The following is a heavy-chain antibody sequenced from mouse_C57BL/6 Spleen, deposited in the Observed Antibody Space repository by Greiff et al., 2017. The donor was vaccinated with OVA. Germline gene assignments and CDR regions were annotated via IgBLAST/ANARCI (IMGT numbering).Heavy chain of an antibody. Sequence: VQLQQSGAELARPGASVKMSCKASGYTFTSYTMHWVKQRPGQGLEWIGYINPSSGYTKYNQKFKDKATLTADKSSSTAYMQLSSLTSEDSAVYYWARSGGNYYWYFDVWGTGTTVTVSS. CDR3: ARSGGNYYWYFDV. D-gene: IGHD2-1*01. V-gene: IGHV1-4*01. CDR2: INPSSGYT. J-gene: IGHJ1*03. CDR1: GYTFTSYT.